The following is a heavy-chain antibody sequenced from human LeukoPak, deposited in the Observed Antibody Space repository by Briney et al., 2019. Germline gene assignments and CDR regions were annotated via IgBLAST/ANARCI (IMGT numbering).Heavy chain of an antibody. Sequence: ASVKVSCKASGYTFTSYDINWVRQATGQGLEWMGWMNPNSGNTGYAQKFQGRVTITRSTSISTAYMELSSLRSEDTAVYYCARGPYYYDSRGGYYFDYWGQGTLVTVSS. V-gene: IGHV1-8*03. CDR2: MNPNSGNT. D-gene: IGHD3-22*01. CDR1: GYTFTSYD. J-gene: IGHJ4*02. CDR3: ARGPYYYDSRGGYYFDY.